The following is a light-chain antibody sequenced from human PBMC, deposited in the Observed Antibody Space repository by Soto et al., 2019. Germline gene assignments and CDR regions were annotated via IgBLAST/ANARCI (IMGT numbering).Light chain of an antibody. CDR2: GNS. V-gene: IGLV1-40*01. J-gene: IGLJ3*02. CDR1: SSNIGASYA. Sequence: QSVLTQPPSVSGAPGQRVTISCTGSSSNIGASYAVHWYQQLPGTAPKLLIYGNSNRPSGVPDRFSGSKSGTSASLAITGLQAEDEADYYCQSYDSSLSASVFGGGTKLTVL. CDR3: QSYDSSLSASV.